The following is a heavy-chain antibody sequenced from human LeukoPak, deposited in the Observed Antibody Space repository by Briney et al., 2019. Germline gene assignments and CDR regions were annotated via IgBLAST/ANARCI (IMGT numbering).Heavy chain of an antibody. D-gene: IGHD3-9*01. V-gene: IGHV3-7*01. CDR2: IKEDGSAQ. J-gene: IGHJ4*02. Sequence: PGGSLRLSCVASGFTFSRDWMSWVRQAPGKGLEWVANIKEDGSAQYSADSVKGRFTISRDNTKNSLYFQTNSLTAEDKAMYYCAKDGDGYHNWGQGALVTVSS. CDR3: AKDGDGYHN. CDR1: GFTFSRDW.